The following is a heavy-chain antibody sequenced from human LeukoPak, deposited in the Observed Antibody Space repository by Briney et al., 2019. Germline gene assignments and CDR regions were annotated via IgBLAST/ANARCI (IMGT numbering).Heavy chain of an antibody. D-gene: IGHD2-21*02. CDR2: ISYDGSNK. Sequence: QPGGSLRLSCAASGFIFSNYWMSWVRQAPGKGLEWVAVISYDGSNKYYADSVKGRFTISRDNSKNTLYLQMNSLRAEDTAVYYCARRQAIVVVTAEYAFDIWGQGTMVTVSS. CDR3: ARRQAIVVVTAEYAFDI. CDR1: GFIFSNYW. V-gene: IGHV3-30-3*01. J-gene: IGHJ3*02.